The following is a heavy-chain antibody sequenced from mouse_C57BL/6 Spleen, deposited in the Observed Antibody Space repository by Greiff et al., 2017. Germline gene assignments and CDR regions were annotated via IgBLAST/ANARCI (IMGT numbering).Heavy chain of an antibody. V-gene: IGHV1-82*01. CDR1: GYAFSSSW. CDR3: ASEGGSAMDY. D-gene: IGHD3-3*01. Sequence: QVQLQQSGPELVKPGASVKISCKASGYAFSSSWMNWVKQRPGQGLEWIGRIYPGDGDTNYNGKFKGKATLTADKSSSTAYMQLSSLTSEDSAVYFCASEGGSAMDYWGQGTSVTVSS. CDR2: IYPGDGDT. J-gene: IGHJ4*01.